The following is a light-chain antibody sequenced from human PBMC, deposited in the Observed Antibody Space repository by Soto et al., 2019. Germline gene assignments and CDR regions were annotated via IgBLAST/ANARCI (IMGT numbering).Light chain of an antibody. CDR3: EQYGDSQYS. V-gene: IGKV3-20*01. Sequence: EIVLTQSPGTLSLSPGERATLSCRASQSVSRPSQSVNSSYLAWYQQRPGQAPMLLIYATSSRDTGVTDRFSGSESGTDFTLTISRLEPEDFAVYDFEQYGDSQYSFGQGTKLEIK. CDR2: ATS. CDR1: QSVNSSY. J-gene: IGKJ2*01.